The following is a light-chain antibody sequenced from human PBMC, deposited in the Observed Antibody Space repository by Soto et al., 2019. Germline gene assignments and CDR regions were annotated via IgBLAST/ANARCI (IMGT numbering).Light chain of an antibody. CDR1: QSVSSW. CDR3: QQYNSYPVT. V-gene: IGKV1-5*01. J-gene: IGKJ2*01. CDR2: DVS. Sequence: DIQMTQSPSTLSACAGDRVTITCRASQSVSSWLAWYQQKPGKAPNLLIYDVSSLQSGAPSRFSGSGSETEFTLTISSLQPDDFATYYCQQYNSYPVTFGQGTKLEIK.